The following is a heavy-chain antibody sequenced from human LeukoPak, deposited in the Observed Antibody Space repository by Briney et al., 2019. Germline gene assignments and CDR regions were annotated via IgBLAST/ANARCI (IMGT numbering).Heavy chain of an antibody. V-gene: IGHV4-30-2*01. CDR1: GGSISSGGYS. J-gene: IGHJ4*02. CDR2: INHSGST. CDR3: ASAAGTSYYFDY. D-gene: IGHD6-13*01. Sequence: SETLSLTCAVSGGSISSGGYSWSWIRQPPGKGLEWIGEINHSGSTNYNPSLKSRVTISVDTSKNQFSLKLSSVTAADTAVYYCASAAGTSYYFDYWGQGTLVTVSS.